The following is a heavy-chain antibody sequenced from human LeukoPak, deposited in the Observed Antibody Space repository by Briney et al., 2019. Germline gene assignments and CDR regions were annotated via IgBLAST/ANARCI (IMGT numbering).Heavy chain of an antibody. Sequence: PGGSLRLSCAASGFTFSSYSMNWVRQAPGKGLEWVAVISYDGSNKYYADSVKGRFTISRDNSKNTLYLQMNSLRAEDTAVYYCAKDHQDRGLDYWGQGTLVTVSS. CDR3: AKDHQDRGLDY. J-gene: IGHJ4*02. D-gene: IGHD3-10*01. V-gene: IGHV3-30*18. CDR2: ISYDGSNK. CDR1: GFTFSSYS.